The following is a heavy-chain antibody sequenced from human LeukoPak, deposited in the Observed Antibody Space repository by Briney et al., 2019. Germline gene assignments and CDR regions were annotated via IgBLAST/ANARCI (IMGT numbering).Heavy chain of an antibody. CDR2: ISSSGNTI. V-gene: IGHV3-48*01. CDR1: GFTFSSYG. CDR3: AGSGSSTYYYYYMDV. Sequence: GGSLRLSCAASGFTFSSYGMHWVRRAPGKGLEWVSYISSSGNTIYYADSVKGRFTISRDNAKNSLYLQMNSLRAEDTAVYYCAGSGSSTYYYYYMDVWGKGTTVTVSS. J-gene: IGHJ6*03. D-gene: IGHD3-10*01.